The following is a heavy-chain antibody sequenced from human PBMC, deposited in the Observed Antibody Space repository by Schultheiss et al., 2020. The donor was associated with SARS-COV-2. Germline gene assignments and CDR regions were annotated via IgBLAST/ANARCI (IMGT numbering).Heavy chain of an antibody. CDR3: ARARAEQHLPFSWGPIPHPTTWFDP. Sequence: GGSLRLSCAASGFTFSSYDMHWVRQATGKGLEWVSAISGSGGSTYYADSVKGRFTVSRDNAGNTLYLQMNNLRVEDTAIYYCARARAEQHLPFSWGPIPHPTTWFDPWGQGTLVTVSS. D-gene: IGHD6-13*01. V-gene: IGHV3-13*04. CDR1: GFTFSSYD. J-gene: IGHJ5*02. CDR2: ISGSGGST.